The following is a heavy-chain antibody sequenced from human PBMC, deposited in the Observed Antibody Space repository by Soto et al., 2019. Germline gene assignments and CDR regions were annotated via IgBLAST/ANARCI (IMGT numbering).Heavy chain of an antibody. D-gene: IGHD3-10*01. CDR2: ISYDGSNK. CDR3: AKDLVRGVIISSRDIGFDY. V-gene: IGHV3-30*18. CDR1: GFTFSSYG. Sequence: QVQLVESGGGVVQPGRSLRLSCAASGFTFSSYGMHWVRQAPGKGLEWMAVISYDGSNKYYADSVKGRFTISRDNSKNTLYLQMNSLRAEDTAVYYCAKDLVRGVIISSRDIGFDYWGQGTLVTVSS. J-gene: IGHJ4*02.